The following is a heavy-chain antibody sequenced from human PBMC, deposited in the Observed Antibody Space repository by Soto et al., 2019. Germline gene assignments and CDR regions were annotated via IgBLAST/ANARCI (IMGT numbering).Heavy chain of an antibody. D-gene: IGHD6-13*01. CDR2: LSNGGGST. V-gene: IGHV3-23*01. CDR1: GSSFSDYA. J-gene: IGHJ5*02. Sequence: EVQLLESGGGLIQRGGSLRLSCAASGSSFSDYAMSWVRQAPGKGLEWVSTLSNGGGSTYYADSVKGRFTISRDSSKNTLYLQMNSLRAEDTAVYYCAKREDNPSWYWFDPWGQGTLVTVSS. CDR3: AKREDNPSWYWFDP.